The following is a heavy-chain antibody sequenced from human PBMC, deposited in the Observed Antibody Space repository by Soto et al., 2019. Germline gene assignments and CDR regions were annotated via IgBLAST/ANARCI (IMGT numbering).Heavy chain of an antibody. CDR1: GGSISSYY. V-gene: IGHV4-59*01. D-gene: IGHD2-15*01. CDR3: ARVKGGSCYRHVCAFEI. CDR2: IYYSGST. J-gene: IGHJ3*02. Sequence: SETMSLTWTVSGGSISSYYWSWIRQPPGKGLEWIGYIYYSGSTNYNPSLKSRVTISVDTSKNQFSLKLSSVTAADTAVYYCARVKGGSCYRHVCAFEIWGQGTMVTVSS.